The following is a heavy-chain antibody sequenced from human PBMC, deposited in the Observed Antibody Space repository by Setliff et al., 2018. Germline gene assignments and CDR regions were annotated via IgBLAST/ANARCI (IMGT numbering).Heavy chain of an antibody. CDR3: ARASRFGTSMWRGDYYMDV. D-gene: IGHD3-10*01. Sequence: ASVKVSCKASGYTFTNYAMSWMRQAPGQGLEWMGWINTNTGNPSYAQGFTGRFVFSLDTSVSTAYLQISSLKSEDSAVYYCARASRFGTSMWRGDYYMDVWGKGTTVTVSS. CDR1: GYTFTNYA. J-gene: IGHJ6*03. V-gene: IGHV7-4-1*02. CDR2: INTNTGNP.